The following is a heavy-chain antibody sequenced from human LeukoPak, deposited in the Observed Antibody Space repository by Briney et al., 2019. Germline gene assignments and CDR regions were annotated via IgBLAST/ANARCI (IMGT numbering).Heavy chain of an antibody. CDR3: AKGPYSNSPDCFDC. V-gene: IGHV3-30*02. D-gene: IGHD6-6*01. J-gene: IGHJ4*02. CDR1: GFTFSSYG. Sequence: PGGSLRLSCAASGFTFSSYGMHWVRQAPGKGLEWVTFIRSDGGNKNYADSVKGRFTISRDNSKNTLYLQMNSLRPEDTAVYYCAKGPYSNSPDCFDCWGQGTLITVSS. CDR2: IRSDGGNK.